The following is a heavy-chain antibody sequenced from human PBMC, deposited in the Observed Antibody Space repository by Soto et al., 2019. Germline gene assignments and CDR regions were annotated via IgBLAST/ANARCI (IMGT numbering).Heavy chain of an antibody. CDR2: IYDRVST. CDR3: ARMTAQIEY. Sequence: SETLSLTCTVSGGSITSGSYYWHWIRQQPGKGLEWIGYIYDRVSTYYNPPLKSRVTISVDTSKNQFSLKLTSVTAADTAVYYCARMTAQIEYWGQGVLVTVSS. V-gene: IGHV4-31*03. CDR1: GGSITSGSYY. J-gene: IGHJ4*02.